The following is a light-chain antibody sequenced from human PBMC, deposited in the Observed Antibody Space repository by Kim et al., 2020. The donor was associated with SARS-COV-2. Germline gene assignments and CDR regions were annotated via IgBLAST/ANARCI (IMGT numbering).Light chain of an antibody. CDR2: AAS. CDR3: QQYGTSPPT. CDR1: QSIRSDY. V-gene: IGKV3-20*01. Sequence: EIVLTQSPGTLSLSPGERATLSCRASQSIRSDYLAWYQQKPGQAPRVIFFAASSRARGIPDGFTGSGSGTDFTLTINRVGPEDFAVYYCQQYGTSPPTFGGGTRVEIK. J-gene: IGKJ4*01.